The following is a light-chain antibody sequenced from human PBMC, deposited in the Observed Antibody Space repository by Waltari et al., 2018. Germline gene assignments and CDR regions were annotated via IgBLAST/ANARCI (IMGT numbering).Light chain of an antibody. CDR3: QQYDDWPVT. CDR2: DAS. V-gene: IGKV3-15*01. Sequence: EIVMTQSPATLSVSPGERATLSCRASQTISSNLAWYQQKRGQAPRLRIYDASARATGIPATFSGSGSGTEFTLTIDSLQSEDFAVYYCQQYDDWPVTFGQGTRLEI. CDR1: QTISSN. J-gene: IGKJ5*01.